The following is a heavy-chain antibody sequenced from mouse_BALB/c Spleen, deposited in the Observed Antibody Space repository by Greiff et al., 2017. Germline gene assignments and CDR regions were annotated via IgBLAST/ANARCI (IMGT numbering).Heavy chain of an antibody. Sequence: EVKLMESGPGLVKPSQSLSLTCTVTGYSITSDYAWNWIRQFPGNKLEWMGYISYSGSTSYNPSLKSRISITRDTSKNQFFLQLNSVTTEDTATYYCARLTTATAWFAYWGQGTLVTVSA. V-gene: IGHV3-2*02. CDR3: ARLTTATAWFAY. CDR2: ISYSGST. D-gene: IGHD1-2*01. CDR1: GYSITSDYA. J-gene: IGHJ3*01.